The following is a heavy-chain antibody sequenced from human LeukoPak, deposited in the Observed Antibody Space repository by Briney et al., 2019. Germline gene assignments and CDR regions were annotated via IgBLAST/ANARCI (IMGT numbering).Heavy chain of an antibody. V-gene: IGHV3-7*01. Sequence: GGSLRLSCAASGFIVSSYWMNWVPQAPGKGLEWVANIKEDGSEKYYVDSVKGRFTISRDNAKNSVYLQMNSLRDEDTAVYYCARGHYEDHEWGRGTLVTVSS. CDR3: ARGHYEDHE. CDR2: IKEDGSEK. CDR1: GFIVSSYW. J-gene: IGHJ4*02. D-gene: IGHD3-3*01.